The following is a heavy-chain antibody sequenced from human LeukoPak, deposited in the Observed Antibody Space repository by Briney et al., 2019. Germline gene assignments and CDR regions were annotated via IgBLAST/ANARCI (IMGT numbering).Heavy chain of an antibody. CDR3: ASLNYDSTGYHGPVDY. J-gene: IGHJ4*02. V-gene: IGHV3-66*01. Sequence: GGSLRLSCTASELTVSDNYMSWVRQAPGKGLEWVSTLYIDGSTYYADAVKGRFTTSRDNFKNTLYLQMNRLRDEDTAVYYCASLNYDSTGYHGPVDYWGQGTLVTVSS. D-gene: IGHD3-22*01. CDR1: ELTVSDNY. CDR2: LYIDGST.